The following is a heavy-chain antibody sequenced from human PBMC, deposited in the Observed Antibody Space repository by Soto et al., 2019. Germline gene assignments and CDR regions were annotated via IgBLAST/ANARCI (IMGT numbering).Heavy chain of an antibody. CDR2: IYHIGST. CDR1: GYSISSGYY. Sequence: SETLSLTCAVSGYSISSGYYWGWIRQPPGKGLEWIGSIYHIGSTYYNPSLKSRVTISVDTSKNQFSLKLSSVTAADTAVYYCARDGRWFGESHYYYGMDVWGQGTTVTVSS. V-gene: IGHV4-38-2*02. D-gene: IGHD3-10*01. J-gene: IGHJ6*02. CDR3: ARDGRWFGESHYYYGMDV.